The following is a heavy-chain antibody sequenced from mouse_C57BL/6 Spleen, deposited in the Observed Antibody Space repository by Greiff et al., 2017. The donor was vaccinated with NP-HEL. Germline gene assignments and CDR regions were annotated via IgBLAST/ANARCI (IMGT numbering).Heavy chain of an antibody. CDR3: ARKASNYGGDYFDY. Sequence: VKLQQSGPGLVQPSQSLSITCTVSGFSLTSYGVHWVRQSPGKGLEWLGVIWSGGSTDYNAAFISRLSISKDNSKSQVCFKMNSLQADDTAIYYCARKASNYGGDYFDYWGQGTTLTVSS. D-gene: IGHD2-5*01. V-gene: IGHV2-2*01. CDR1: GFSLTSYG. CDR2: IWSGGST. J-gene: IGHJ2*01.